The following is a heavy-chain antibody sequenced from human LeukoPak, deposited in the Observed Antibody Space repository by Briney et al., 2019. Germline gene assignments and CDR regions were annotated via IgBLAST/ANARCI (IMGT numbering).Heavy chain of an antibody. CDR3: AKGRVGANGYYYYGMDV. CDR1: GDSVSSNSVA. CDR2: TYYRSKWYN. D-gene: IGHD1-26*01. J-gene: IGHJ6*02. Sequence: SQTLSLTCAISGDSVSSNSVAWNWIRQSPSRGLEWLGRTYYRSKWYNDYAVSVKSRITINPDTSKNQFSLQLNSVTPEDTAVYYCAKGRVGANGYYYYGMDVWGQGTTVTVSS. V-gene: IGHV6-1*01.